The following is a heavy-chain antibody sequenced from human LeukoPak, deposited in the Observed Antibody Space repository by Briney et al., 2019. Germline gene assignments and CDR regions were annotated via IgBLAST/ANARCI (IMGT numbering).Heavy chain of an antibody. Sequence: GGSLRLSCAASGFTFSSYSMNWVRQAPGKGLEWVSSISSSSSYIYYADSVKGRFTISRDNAKNLLYLQMNSLRAEDTAVYYCARGAMVRGVIITPEFDYWGQGTLVTVSS. CDR2: ISSSSSYI. CDR3: ARGAMVRGVIITPEFDY. J-gene: IGHJ4*02. CDR1: GFTFSSYS. D-gene: IGHD3-10*01. V-gene: IGHV3-21*01.